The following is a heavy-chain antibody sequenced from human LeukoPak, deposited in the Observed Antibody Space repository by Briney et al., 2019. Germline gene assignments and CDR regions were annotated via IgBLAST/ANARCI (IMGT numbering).Heavy chain of an antibody. CDR1: GGSISSSSYY. Sequence: PSETLSLTCTVSGGSISSSSYYWAWIRQPPGKGLEWIGSFYYSGSTYYNASLKSRVTISIETSKNQFSLKLSSVTAADTAVYYCARDGTGTNFFYYYYYMDVWGKGTTVTVSS. CDR3: ARDGTGTNFFYYYYYMDV. D-gene: IGHD1-1*01. CDR2: FYYSGST. J-gene: IGHJ6*03. V-gene: IGHV4-39*07.